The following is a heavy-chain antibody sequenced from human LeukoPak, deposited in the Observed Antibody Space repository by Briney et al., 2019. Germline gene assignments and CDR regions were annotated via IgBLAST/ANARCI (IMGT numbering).Heavy chain of an antibody. CDR1: GFAFSNYA. D-gene: IGHD5-12*01. CDR3: ATGYRDYGVGY. Sequence: GGSLRLSCSASGFAFSNYAMHWVRQAPGKGLEYVSTITSNGGSTYSADSVKGRFTISRDNAKNTLSLQMNSLRAEDTAVYYCATGYRDYGVGYWGQGTLVTVSS. V-gene: IGHV3-64*04. CDR2: ITSNGGST. J-gene: IGHJ4*02.